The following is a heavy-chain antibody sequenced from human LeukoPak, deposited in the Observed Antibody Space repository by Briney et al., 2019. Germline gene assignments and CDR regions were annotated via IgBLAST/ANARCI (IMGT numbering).Heavy chain of an antibody. J-gene: IGHJ4*02. D-gene: IGHD6-6*01. CDR1: GFTFSSYS. Sequence: TGGSLRLSCGASGFTFSSYSMNWVRQAPGKGLEWVSSISSSSSYIYYADSVKGRFTISRDNAKNSLYLQMNSLRAEDTAVYYCARDYRKIAARREFDYWGQGTLVTVSS. CDR3: ARDYRKIAARREFDY. CDR2: ISSSSSYI. V-gene: IGHV3-21*01.